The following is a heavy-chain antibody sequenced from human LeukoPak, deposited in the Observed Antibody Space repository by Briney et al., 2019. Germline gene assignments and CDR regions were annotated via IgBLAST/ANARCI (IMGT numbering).Heavy chain of an antibody. Sequence: GSLRLSCAASGFTFSSYAMSWVRQAPGKGLEWVSAISGSGGSTYYADSVKGRFTISRDNSKNTLYLQMNSLRAEDTAVYYCAKGSYSGSYFDVFRRGGRYYFDYWGQGTLVTVSS. V-gene: IGHV3-23*01. CDR3: AKGSYSGSYFDVFRRGGRYYFDY. J-gene: IGHJ4*02. CDR1: GFTFSSYA. CDR2: ISGSGGST. D-gene: IGHD1-26*01.